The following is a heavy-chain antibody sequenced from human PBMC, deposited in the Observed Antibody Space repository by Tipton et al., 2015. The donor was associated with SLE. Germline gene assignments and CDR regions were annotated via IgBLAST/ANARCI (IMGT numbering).Heavy chain of an antibody. V-gene: IGHV4-4*07. CDR2: IYASGSI. Sequence: TLSLTCTVSGGSISGYYWGWIRQPAGKGLGWIGRIYASGSINYNSSPKSRVTMSVDTSKSQFSLKLSSVTAADTAVYYCARSVRVWGQGILVTVSS. D-gene: IGHD5/OR15-5a*01. CDR1: GGSISGYY. CDR3: ARSVRV. J-gene: IGHJ4*02.